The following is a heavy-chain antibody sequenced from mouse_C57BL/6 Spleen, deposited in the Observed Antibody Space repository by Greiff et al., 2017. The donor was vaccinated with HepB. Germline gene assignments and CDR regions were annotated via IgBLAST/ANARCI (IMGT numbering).Heavy chain of an antibody. V-gene: IGHV3-6*01. Sequence: DVKLQESGPGLVKPSQSLSLTCSVTGYSITSGYYWNWIRQFPGNKLEWMGYISYDGSNNYNPSLKNRISITRDTSKNQFFLKLNSVTTEDTAIYYCARWGAFDYWGQGTTLTVSS. D-gene: IGHD3-1*01. J-gene: IGHJ2*01. CDR2: ISYDGSN. CDR1: GYSITSGYY. CDR3: ARWGAFDY.